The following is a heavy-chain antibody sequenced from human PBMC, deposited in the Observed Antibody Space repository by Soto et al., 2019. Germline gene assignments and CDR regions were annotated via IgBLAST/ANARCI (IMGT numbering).Heavy chain of an antibody. V-gene: IGHV4-34*01. CDR3: ARGTIAVAGTHFGNFGYYYYGMDV. CDR2: INHSGST. CDR1: GGSFSGYY. J-gene: IGHJ6*02. Sequence: SETLSLTCAVYGGSFSGYYWSWIRQPPGKGLEWIGEINHSGSTNYNPSLKSRVTISVDTSKNQFSLKLSSVTAADTAVYYCARGTIAVAGTHFGNFGYYYYGMDVWGQGTTATVSS. D-gene: IGHD6-19*01.